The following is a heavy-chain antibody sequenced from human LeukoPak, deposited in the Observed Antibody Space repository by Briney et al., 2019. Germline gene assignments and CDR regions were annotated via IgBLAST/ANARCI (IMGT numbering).Heavy chain of an antibody. V-gene: IGHV1-46*01. CDR3: ARVGLYYYYGMDV. CDR2: LNPSDGST. D-gene: IGHD2-15*01. Sequence: ASVKVSCKASGYTFTKYYMHWVPQAPGQGLEWMGKLNPSDGSTNYTQKFQGRDTMTRDTSTSTVYMELGSLRSKAPAVYYWARVGLYYYYGMDVCGKGTTGTVS. J-gene: IGHJ6*01. CDR1: GYTFTKYY.